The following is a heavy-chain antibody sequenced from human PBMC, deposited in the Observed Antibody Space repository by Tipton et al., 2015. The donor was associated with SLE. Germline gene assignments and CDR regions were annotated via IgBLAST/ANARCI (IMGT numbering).Heavy chain of an antibody. CDR1: GYTFTDYY. Sequence: QLVQSGAEVKKPGASVRVSCKSSGYTFTDYYMHWVRQAPGQGLEWMGRINPNSGATEYTQKFQGRVTMTWDTSISTAYMDLIRLTSDDTAVYYCARARYTYGYCIDYWGQGTLVTVSS. CDR2: INPNSGAT. V-gene: IGHV1-2*06. CDR3: ARARYTYGYCIDY. J-gene: IGHJ4*02. D-gene: IGHD5-18*01.